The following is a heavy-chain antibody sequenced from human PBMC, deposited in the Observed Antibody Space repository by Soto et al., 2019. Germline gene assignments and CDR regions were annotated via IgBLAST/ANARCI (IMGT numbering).Heavy chain of an antibody. J-gene: IGHJ4*02. CDR1: GFSISSGGYY. Sequence: TSDTLSLTCTFSGFSISSGGYYWSWIRQHPGKGLEWIGYIYYSGSTYYNPSLKSRVTISVDTSKNQFSLKPSSVTAADTAVYYCARGVIAVAGSVPFDYWGQGTLVTVSS. CDR2: IYYSGST. V-gene: IGHV4-31*03. CDR3: ARGVIAVAGSVPFDY. D-gene: IGHD6-19*01.